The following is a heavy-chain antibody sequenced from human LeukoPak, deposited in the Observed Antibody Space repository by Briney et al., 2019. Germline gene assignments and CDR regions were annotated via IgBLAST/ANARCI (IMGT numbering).Heavy chain of an antibody. D-gene: IGHD2-15*01. CDR1: GGSISSCY. V-gene: IGHV4-59*01. CDR2: IYYSGST. J-gene: IGHJ4*02. CDR3: ARVGCSGGSCYDHYFDY. Sequence: PSETLSLTCTVSGGSISSCYWSWIRQPPGKGLEWIGYIYYSGSTNYNPPLKSRVTISVDTSKNQFSLKLSSVTAADTAVYYCARVGCSGGSCYDHYFDYWGQGTLVTVSS.